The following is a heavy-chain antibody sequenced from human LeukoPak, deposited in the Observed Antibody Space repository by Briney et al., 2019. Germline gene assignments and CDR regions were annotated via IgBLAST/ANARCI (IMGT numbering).Heavy chain of an antibody. J-gene: IGHJ4*02. V-gene: IGHV4-4*02. D-gene: IGHD3-16*01. CDR3: ARPHYYDDVWGSYTSPYYFDY. Sequence: SETLSLTCAVSGGSISSSNWWCWVRPPGGKGLEWIGVIYDGRSTNYNPSLKSRVTISVDTSKTQFYLKLSSVTAANTAVYYCARPHYYDDVWGSYTSPYYFDYWGQGTLVTVSS. CDR1: GGSISSSNW. CDR2: IYDGRST.